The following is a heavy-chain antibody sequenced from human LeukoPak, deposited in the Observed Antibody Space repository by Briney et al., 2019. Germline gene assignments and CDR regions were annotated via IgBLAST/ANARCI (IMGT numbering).Heavy chain of an antibody. D-gene: IGHD2-2*01. Sequence: SETLSLTCTVSGRSISSYHWSWIRQPAGKGLEWIGRIYTSGSTNYNPSLKSRVTMSVDTSKNQFSLKLSSVTAADTAVYYCARGYCSSTSCPYYYYYYMDVWGKGTTVTVSS. CDR1: GRSISSYH. J-gene: IGHJ6*03. V-gene: IGHV4-4*07. CDR2: IYTSGST. CDR3: ARGYCSSTSCPYYYYYYMDV.